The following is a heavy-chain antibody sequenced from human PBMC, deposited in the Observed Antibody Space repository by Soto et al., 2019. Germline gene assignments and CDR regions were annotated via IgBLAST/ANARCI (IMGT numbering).Heavy chain of an antibody. CDR2: IFSSDEK. CDR1: GFSLTNNKMG. J-gene: IGHJ6*02. Sequence: QVTLKESGPVLVKPTETLTLTCTVSGFSLTNNKMGVSWIRQPPGKALEWLANIFSSDEKSYSTSLKSRVTISPDTSKSQVVLKVTNMDPVDTATYYCARISGGSPYSYAMDVWGQGTTVTVSS. V-gene: IGHV2-26*01. CDR3: ARISGGSPYSYAMDV. D-gene: IGHD3-10*01.